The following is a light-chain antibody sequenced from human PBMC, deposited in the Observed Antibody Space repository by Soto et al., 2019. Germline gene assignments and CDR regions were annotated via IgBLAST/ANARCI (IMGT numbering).Light chain of an antibody. Sequence: EMCLTQSPANLSLSPGERATLSCRASQSVSSSYLAWYQQKPGQAPRLLIYGASSRATGIPDRFSGSGSGTDFTLTISRLEPEDFAVYYCQQYGSALVWTFRQGTKVDIK. V-gene: IGKV3-20*01. CDR1: QSVSSSY. CDR3: QQYGSALVWT. CDR2: GAS. J-gene: IGKJ1*01.